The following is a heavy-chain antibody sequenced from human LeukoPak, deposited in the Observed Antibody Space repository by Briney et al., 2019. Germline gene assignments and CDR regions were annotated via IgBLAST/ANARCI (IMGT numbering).Heavy chain of an antibody. Sequence: SETLSLTCTVSGGSISSSSYYWGWIRQPPGKGLEWIVSIYYSGSTYYNPSLKSRVTISVDTSKNQFSLKLSSVTAADTAVYYCARSEFNYYGSGSYPFWGQGTMVTVSS. D-gene: IGHD3-10*01. CDR1: GGSISSSSYY. CDR2: IYYSGST. CDR3: ARSEFNYYGSGSYPF. J-gene: IGHJ3*01. V-gene: IGHV4-39*01.